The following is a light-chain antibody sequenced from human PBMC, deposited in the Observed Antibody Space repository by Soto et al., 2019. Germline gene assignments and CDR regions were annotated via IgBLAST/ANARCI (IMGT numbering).Light chain of an antibody. CDR2: AAS. CDR1: QSISSY. J-gene: IGKJ2*01. V-gene: IGKV1-39*01. Sequence: DIQMTQSPSSLSASVGDRVTITCRASQSISSYLNWYQQKPGKAPYLLIYAASSLQSGVPSRFSGSAFGTDFTLTISSLQPEDFVTYHCQQSYSSPYTFGQGTKLEI. CDR3: QQSYSSPYT.